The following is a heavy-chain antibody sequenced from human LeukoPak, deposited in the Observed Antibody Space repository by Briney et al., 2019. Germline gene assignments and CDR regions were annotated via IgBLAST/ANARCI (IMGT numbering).Heavy chain of an antibody. CDR3: ARDQLSWEPQGNWFDP. D-gene: IGHD1-26*01. CDR2: IYTSGST. J-gene: IGHJ5*02. Sequence: SETLSLTCTVSGGSISSGSYYWSWIRQPAGKGLEWIGRIYTSGSTNYNPSLKSRVTISVDTPKNQFSLKLSSVAAADTAVYYCARDQLSWEPQGNWFDPWGQGTLVTVSS. CDR1: GGSISSGSYY. V-gene: IGHV4-61*02.